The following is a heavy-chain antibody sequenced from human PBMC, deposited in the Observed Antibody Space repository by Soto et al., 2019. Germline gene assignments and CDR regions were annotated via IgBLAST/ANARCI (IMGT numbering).Heavy chain of an antibody. V-gene: IGHV3-30-3*01. CDR1: GFTFSSYA. J-gene: IGHJ3*02. CDR3: AREYYDSSGYYGAFDI. D-gene: IGHD3-22*01. Sequence: GGSLRLSCAASGFTFSSYAMHWVRQAPGKGLEWVAVISYDGSNKYYADSVKGRFTISRDNSKNTLYLQMNSLRAEDTAVYYCAREYYDSSGYYGAFDIWGQGTMVTVS. CDR2: ISYDGSNK.